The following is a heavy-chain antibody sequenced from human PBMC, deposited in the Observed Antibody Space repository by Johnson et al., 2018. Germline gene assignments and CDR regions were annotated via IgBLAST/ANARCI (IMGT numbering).Heavy chain of an antibody. CDR2: ITTSGSTI. D-gene: IGHD3-22*01. Sequence: QLVESGGGLVKPGGSLRLSCAASGFIFSNYYMSWIRQAPGKGLEWVSDITTSGSTIYYADSVKGRFTISRDNAKNSLYLHMNSLRAEETAVYYCAKGGMIVVSHDAFDIWGQGTMVTVSS. J-gene: IGHJ3*02. CDR3: AKGGMIVVSHDAFDI. CDR1: GFIFSNYY. V-gene: IGHV3-11*04.